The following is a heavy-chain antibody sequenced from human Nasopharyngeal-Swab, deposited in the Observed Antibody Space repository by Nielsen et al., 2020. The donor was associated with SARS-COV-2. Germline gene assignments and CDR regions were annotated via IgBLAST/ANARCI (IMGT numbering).Heavy chain of an antibody. CDR1: GFTFSNAW. J-gene: IGHJ4*02. CDR3: TTIVGANGGDDY. CDR2: IKSKTDGGTT. D-gene: IGHD1-26*01. Sequence: GASLKISCAASGFTFSNAWMSWVRPAPGKGLEWVGRIKSKTDGGTTDYAAPVKGRFTISRDDSKNTLYLQMNSLKTEDTAVYYCTTIVGANGGDDYWGQGTLVTVCS. V-gene: IGHV3-15*01.